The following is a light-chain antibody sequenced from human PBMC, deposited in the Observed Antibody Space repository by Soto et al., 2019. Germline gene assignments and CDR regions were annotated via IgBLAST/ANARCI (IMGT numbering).Light chain of an antibody. J-gene: IGLJ1*01. V-gene: IGLV1-51*02. CDR1: SSDIGRNY. CDR2: ENY. Sequence: QSELTQPPSGSAAPGQKGTISCSGSSSDIGRNYVSWYKHLPRTAPKLLIYENYKRPSGIPDRFSGSKSGTSATLGITGLQTGDEADYYCGTWDSSLTTFVFGTGTKVTVL. CDR3: GTWDSSLTTFV.